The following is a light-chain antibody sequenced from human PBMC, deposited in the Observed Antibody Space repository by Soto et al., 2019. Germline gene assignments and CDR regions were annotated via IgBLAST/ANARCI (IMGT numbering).Light chain of an antibody. CDR3: AAWDDSLSGVV. CDR2: RNN. CDR1: SSNIGSNF. V-gene: IGLV1-47*01. J-gene: IGLJ2*01. Sequence: QSVLTQPPSASGTPGQRVTISCSGSSSNIGSNFIYWYQQLPGTAPKLLIYRNNERPSGVPDRFSGSKSGTSASLAISGLQSEDEADYHCAAWDDSLSGVVFGGGTKVTVL.